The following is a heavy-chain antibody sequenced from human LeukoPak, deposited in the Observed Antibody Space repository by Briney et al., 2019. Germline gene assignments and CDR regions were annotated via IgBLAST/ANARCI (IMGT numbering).Heavy chain of an antibody. CDR2: IGTASDT. J-gene: IGHJ6*03. CDR3: ARGPPRGKYYYMDV. CDR1: GLTFSSFD. Sequence: PGGSLRLSCAASGLTFSSFDMHWVRQPTGQGLEWVSTIGTASDTYYPGSVEGRFTLSRDNAKNSLYFQMNSLTAGDTAVYYCARGPPRGKYYYMDVWGKGTTVTVSS. V-gene: IGHV3-13*01. D-gene: IGHD1-1*01.